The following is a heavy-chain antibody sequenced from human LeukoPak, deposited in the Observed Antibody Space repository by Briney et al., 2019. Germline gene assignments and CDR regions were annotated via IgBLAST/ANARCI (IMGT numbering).Heavy chain of an antibody. J-gene: IGHJ4*02. V-gene: IGHV3-48*01. Sequence: PGRSLRLSCAASGFSFNSYNMNWFRQGPGKGLEWVPYISISSNTIYYADSVKGRFTVSRDNAQNSLYLQMNSLRADDTAVYYCSREAAPWGQGTLVTVSS. CDR1: GFSFNSYN. CDR3: SREAAP. D-gene: IGHD6-13*01. CDR2: ISISSNTI.